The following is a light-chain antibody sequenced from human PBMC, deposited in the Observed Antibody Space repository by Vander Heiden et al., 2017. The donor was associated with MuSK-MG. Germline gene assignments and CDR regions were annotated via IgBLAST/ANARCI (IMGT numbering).Light chain of an antibody. CDR1: QSVAKNY. CDR3: QQDGSSPRT. J-gene: IGKJ1*01. V-gene: IGKV3-20*01. Sequence: EIVLTQSPGLLSLSPGDGASLSCRASQSVAKNYLAWYQQRPGQSPRLLIYGASTRATGIPDRFSGSGSGTDFSLSISILGPEDFAVYYCQQDGSSPRTFGQGTKVEIK. CDR2: GAS.